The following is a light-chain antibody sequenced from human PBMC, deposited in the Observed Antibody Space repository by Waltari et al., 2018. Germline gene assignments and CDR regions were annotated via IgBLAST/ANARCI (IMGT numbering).Light chain of an antibody. J-gene: IGLJ3*02. CDR3: SSYSNKIPRV. V-gene: IGLV2-23*01. CDR1: SSDVGRYNL. CDR2: DGY. Sequence: QSALTQPASVSGSPGPSITISCAGTSSDVGRYNLVSWYHQHPGKAPRLIIFDGYKRPSGVSNRFPATQSDDTASLTTSVIQAEDEADYYCSSYSNKIPRVFGGGTKLTVL.